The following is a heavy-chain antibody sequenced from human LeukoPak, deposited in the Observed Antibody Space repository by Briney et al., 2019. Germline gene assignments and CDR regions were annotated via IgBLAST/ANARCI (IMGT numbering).Heavy chain of an antibody. J-gene: IGHJ5*02. D-gene: IGHD3-3*02. CDR2: ILSSGST. V-gene: IGHV4-4*09. Sequence: SETLSLTCAVYGGSFSDYYWNWIRQSPGKGLEWIGYILSSGSTHHNPSLASRISLSMDPSKNQFSLKLSSVTAADTAVYYCARRVISEFSIDKGNWLDPWGQGTLVTVSS. CDR1: GGSFSDYY. CDR3: ARRVISEFSIDKGNWLDP.